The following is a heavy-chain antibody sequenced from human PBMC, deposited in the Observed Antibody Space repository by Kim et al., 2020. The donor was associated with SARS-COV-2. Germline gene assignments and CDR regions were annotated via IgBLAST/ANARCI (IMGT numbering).Heavy chain of an antibody. CDR3: ARVKKPVAGAVDNNYFLYYGRDV. CDR2: IYYSGST. D-gene: IGHD6-13*01. Sequence: SETLSLTCTVSGGSISSYYWSWIRQPPGKGLEWIGYIYYSGSTNYKPSLKSRVTISVDRSKNQFSLKLSSVTAADTAVYYCARVKKPVAGAVDNNYFLYYGRDVWGQGTTVTVSS. J-gene: IGHJ6*02. CDR1: GGSISSYY. V-gene: IGHV4-59*01.